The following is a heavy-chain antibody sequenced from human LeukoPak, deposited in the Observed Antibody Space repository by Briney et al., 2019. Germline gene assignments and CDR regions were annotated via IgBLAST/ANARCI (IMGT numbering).Heavy chain of an antibody. J-gene: IGHJ6*03. D-gene: IGHD3-22*01. V-gene: IGHV1-8*01. CDR3: ARGLPGVSDSSGHHYYYYMDV. Sequence: ASVKVSCKASGYTFTSYDINWVRQATGQGLEWMGWMNPNSGNTGYAQKFQGRVTITRNTSISTAYMELSSLRSEDTAVYYCARGLPGVSDSSGHHYYYYMDVWAKGPRSPSP. CDR2: MNPNSGNT. CDR1: GYTFTSYD.